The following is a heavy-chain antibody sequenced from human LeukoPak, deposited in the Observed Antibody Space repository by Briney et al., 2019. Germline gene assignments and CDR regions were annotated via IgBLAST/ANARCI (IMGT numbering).Heavy chain of an antibody. V-gene: IGHV4-31*03. D-gene: IGHD6-13*01. CDR2: IYDSGST. CDR1: GGSISSGGNY. CDR3: ARVSVWQQLAYLDY. Sequence: PSETLSLTCSVSGGSISSGGNYWSWIRQHPGKGLEWIAYIYDSGSTYYNPSLKSRLTISVDTSKNQFSLNLSSVTAADTAVYYCARVSVWQQLAYLDYWGQGTLVTVSS. J-gene: IGHJ4*02.